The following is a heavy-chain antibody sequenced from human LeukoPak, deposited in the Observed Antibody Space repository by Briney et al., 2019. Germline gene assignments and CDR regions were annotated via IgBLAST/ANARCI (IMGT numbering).Heavy chain of an antibody. V-gene: IGHV4-59*01. Sequence: SETLSLTCTVSGGSISSYYWSWIRQPPGKGLEWIGYIYYSGSTNYNPSLKSRVTISIDTSRTRFSLKLTSVTAADTAVYYCARSGYNWNYGGAFDIWGQGTMVTVSS. D-gene: IGHD1-7*01. CDR2: IYYSGST. CDR1: GGSISSYY. J-gene: IGHJ3*02. CDR3: ARSGYNWNYGGAFDI.